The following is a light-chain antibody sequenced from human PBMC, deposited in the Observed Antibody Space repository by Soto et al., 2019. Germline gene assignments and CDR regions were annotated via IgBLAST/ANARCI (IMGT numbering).Light chain of an antibody. V-gene: IGLV2-23*02. CDR2: EVT. J-gene: IGLJ2*01. CDR1: SSDVGKYDA. Sequence: QSALAQPASVSGSPGQSFTISCSGTSSDVGKYDAVSWYQQHPGKAPKFIIYEVTKRPSGISDRFSGSKSGNTASLTISGLQAEDEAHYYCCSYTNLDSVLFGGGTKLSVL. CDR3: CSYTNLDSVL.